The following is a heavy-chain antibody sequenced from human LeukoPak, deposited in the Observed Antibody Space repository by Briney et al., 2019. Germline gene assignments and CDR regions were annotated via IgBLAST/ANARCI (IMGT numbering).Heavy chain of an antibody. Sequence: PSETLSLTCTVSGGSIRSSYYYWGWIRQPPGKGLEWIGEIHHSKSSNYYPSLKSRVTISVDKSKNQFSLELNSVTAADTAVYYCARGGDWLFDYWGQGILVTVSS. CDR3: ARGGDWLFDY. CDR2: IHHSKSS. CDR1: GGSIRSSYYY. J-gene: IGHJ4*02. V-gene: IGHV4-39*07. D-gene: IGHD2-21*02.